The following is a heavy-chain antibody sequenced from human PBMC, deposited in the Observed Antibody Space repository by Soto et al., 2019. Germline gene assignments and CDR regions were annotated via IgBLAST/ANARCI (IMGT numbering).Heavy chain of an antibody. CDR2: IYYSGST. D-gene: IGHD3-9*01. V-gene: IGHV4-31*03. CDR3: AGVRYFDWLPPDAFDI. Sequence: SETLSLTCTVSGGSISSGGYYWSWIRQHPGKGLEWIGYIYYSGSTYYNPSLKSRVTISVDTSKNQFSLKLSSVTAADTAVYYCAGVRYFDWLPPDAFDIWGQGTMVTVSS. CDR1: GGSISSGGYY. J-gene: IGHJ3*02.